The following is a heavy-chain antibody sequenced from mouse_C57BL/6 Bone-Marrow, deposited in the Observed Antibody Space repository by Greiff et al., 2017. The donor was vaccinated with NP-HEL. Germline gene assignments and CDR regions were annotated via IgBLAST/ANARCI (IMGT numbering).Heavy chain of an antibody. CDR1: GYSITSGYY. J-gene: IGHJ4*01. Sequence: EVQLVESGPGLVKPSQSLSLTCSVTGYSITSGYYWNWIRQFPGNKLEWMGYISYDGSNNYNPSLKNRISITRDTSKNQFFLKLNSVTTEDTATYYCAREGGSTMVTTIDYYYAMDYWGQGTSVTVSS. CDR2: ISYDGSN. D-gene: IGHD2-2*01. V-gene: IGHV3-6*01. CDR3: AREGGSTMVTTIDYYYAMDY.